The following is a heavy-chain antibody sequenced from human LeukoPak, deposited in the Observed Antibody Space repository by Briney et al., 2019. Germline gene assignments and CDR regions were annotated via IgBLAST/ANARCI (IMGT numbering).Heavy chain of an antibody. CDR3: ARGAPGVGLSAYYYYYGMDV. J-gene: IGHJ6*02. CDR1: GLTFSSYA. D-gene: IGHD3-10*01. Sequence: GGSLRLSCAASGLTFSSYAMHWVRQAPGKGLEWVAVISYDGSNKYYADSVKGRFTISRDNSKNTLYLQMNSLRAEDTAVYYCARGAPGVGLSAYYYYYGMDVWGQGTTVTVSS. V-gene: IGHV3-30-3*01. CDR2: ISYDGSNK.